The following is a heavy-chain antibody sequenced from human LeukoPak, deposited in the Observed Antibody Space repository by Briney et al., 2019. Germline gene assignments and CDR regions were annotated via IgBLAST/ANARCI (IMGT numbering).Heavy chain of an antibody. CDR1: GFTFDDYA. CDR3: AKDQSSSVPDYYYYGMDV. D-gene: IGHD2-2*01. J-gene: IGHJ6*02. Sequence: GGSLGLSCAASGFTFDDYAMHWVRQAPGKGLEWVSGISWNSGSIGYADSVKGRFTISRDNAKNSLYLQMNSLRAEDTALYYCAKDQSSSVPDYYYYGMDVWGQGTTVTVSS. V-gene: IGHV3-9*01. CDR2: ISWNSGSI.